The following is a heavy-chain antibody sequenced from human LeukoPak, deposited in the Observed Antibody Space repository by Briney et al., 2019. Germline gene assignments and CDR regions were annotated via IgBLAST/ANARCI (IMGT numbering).Heavy chain of an antibody. CDR1: GGTFSSYA. D-gene: IGHD5-12*01. J-gene: IGHJ4*02. Sequence: SVKVSCKASGGTFSSYAISWVRQAPGQGLEWMGGIIPIFGTANYAQKFQGQVTITAEESTSTAHRELSSLRSEDTAVYYCARGTRGGYDSMFDYWGQGTLVTVSS. V-gene: IGHV1-69*13. CDR2: IIPIFGTA. CDR3: ARGTRGGYDSMFDY.